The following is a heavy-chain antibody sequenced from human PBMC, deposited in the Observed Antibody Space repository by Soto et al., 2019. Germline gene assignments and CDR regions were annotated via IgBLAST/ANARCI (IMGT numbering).Heavy chain of an antibody. V-gene: IGHV3-30*18. CDR1: GFTFSSYG. CDR2: ISYDGSNK. J-gene: IGHJ5*02. Sequence: GGSLRLSCAASGFTFSSYGMHWVRQAPGKGLEWVAVISYDGSNKYYADSVKGRFTISRDNSKNTLYLQMNSLRAEDTAVYYCAKGPFDPWGQGTLVTVSS. CDR3: AKGPFDP.